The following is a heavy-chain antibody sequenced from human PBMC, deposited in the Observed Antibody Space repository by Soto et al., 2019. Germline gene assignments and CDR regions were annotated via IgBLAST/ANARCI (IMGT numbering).Heavy chain of an antibody. V-gene: IGHV1-69*13. CDR1: GGTSSSYA. J-gene: IGHJ6*02. CDR3: AREEGWYHYYGMDV. D-gene: IGHD6-19*01. CDR2: IIPIFGTA. Sequence: SVKVSCKASGGTSSSYAISWVRQAPGQGLEWMGGIIPIFGTANYAQKFQGRVTITADESTSTAYMELSSLRSEDTAVYYCAREEGWYHYYGMDVWGQGTTVTVSS.